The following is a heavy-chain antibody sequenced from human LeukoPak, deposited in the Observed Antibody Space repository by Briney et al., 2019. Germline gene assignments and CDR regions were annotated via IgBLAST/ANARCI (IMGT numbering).Heavy chain of an antibody. CDR3: ARDIGHYDILTGYPHPDY. Sequence: ASVKVSCKASGYTFTGYYMHWVRQAPGQGLEWMGWINPNSGGTNYAQKFQGRVTMTRDTSISTAYMELSRLRSDDTAVYYCARDIGHYDILTGYPHPDYWGQGTLVTVSS. CDR2: INPNSGGT. D-gene: IGHD3-9*01. V-gene: IGHV1-2*02. J-gene: IGHJ4*02. CDR1: GYTFTGYY.